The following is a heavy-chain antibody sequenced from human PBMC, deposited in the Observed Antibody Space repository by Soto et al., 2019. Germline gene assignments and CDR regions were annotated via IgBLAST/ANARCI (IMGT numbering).Heavy chain of an antibody. CDR1: GFTFSSYS. Sequence: PGGSLRLSCAASGFTFSSYSMNWVRQAPGKGLEWVSSISSSSSYIYYADSVKGRFTISRDNAKNSLYLQMNSLRAEDTAVYYCAIDPDIVVVPAASWFDPWGQGTLVTVSS. J-gene: IGHJ5*02. CDR2: ISSSSSYI. D-gene: IGHD2-2*01. CDR3: AIDPDIVVVPAASWFDP. V-gene: IGHV3-21*01.